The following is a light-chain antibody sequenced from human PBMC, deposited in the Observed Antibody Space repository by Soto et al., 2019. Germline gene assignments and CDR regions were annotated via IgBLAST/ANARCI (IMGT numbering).Light chain of an antibody. CDR1: QSVSRH. CDR2: GAS. J-gene: IGKJ1*01. CDR3: QQYDTWPPGT. V-gene: IGKV3-15*01. Sequence: EIVLTQSRVPLSLSPGERATLACRASQSVSRHVAWDEQKPGQAPRLPIYGASTRATDIPARFSGSGSGTAFTLTISTLQSEDFAIYYCQQYDTWPPGTFGQGTKVDIK.